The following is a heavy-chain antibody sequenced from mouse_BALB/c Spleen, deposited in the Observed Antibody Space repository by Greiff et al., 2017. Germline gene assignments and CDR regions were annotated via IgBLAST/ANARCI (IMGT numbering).Heavy chain of an antibody. CDR2: ISYSGST. V-gene: IGHV3-8*02. Sequence: DVQLQESGPSLVKPSQTLSLTCSVTGDSITSGYWNWIRKFPGNKLEYMGYISYSGSTYYNPSLKSRISITRDTSKNQYYLQLNSVTTEDTATYYCARWYYGSSYYFDYWGQGTTLTVSS. CDR3: ARWYYGSSYYFDY. D-gene: IGHD1-1*01. CDR1: GDSITSGY. J-gene: IGHJ2*01.